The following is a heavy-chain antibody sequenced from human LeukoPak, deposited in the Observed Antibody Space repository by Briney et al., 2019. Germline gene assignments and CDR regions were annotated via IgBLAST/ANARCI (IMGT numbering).Heavy chain of an antibody. Sequence: GGSLRLSCAASGFTFSSYWMHWVRQAPGKGLVWVSRINSDGSSTSYADSVKGRFTISRDNAKNTLYLQMNSPRAEDTAVYYCARGARRGYSDYWGQGTLVTVSS. CDR2: INSDGSST. CDR1: GFTFSSYW. V-gene: IGHV3-74*01. CDR3: ARGARRGYSDY. D-gene: IGHD5-12*01. J-gene: IGHJ4*02.